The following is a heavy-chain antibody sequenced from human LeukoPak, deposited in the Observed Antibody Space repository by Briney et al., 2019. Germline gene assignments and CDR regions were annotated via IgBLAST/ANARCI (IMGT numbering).Heavy chain of an antibody. CDR2: VNYRGSP. Sequence: SATLSLTCDVPGASSSGYLWRWIRQSPGKGLEWLREVNYRGSPHYNPSLESRVTISVYTSKNQLSLKLTSVTAADTALYYCSRSGLTGMREYERADYYYYGMDLWGQGTAVTV. CDR3: SRSGLTGMREYERADYYYYGMDL. CDR1: GASSSGYL. V-gene: IGHV4-34*01. D-gene: IGHD2-2*01. J-gene: IGHJ6*02.